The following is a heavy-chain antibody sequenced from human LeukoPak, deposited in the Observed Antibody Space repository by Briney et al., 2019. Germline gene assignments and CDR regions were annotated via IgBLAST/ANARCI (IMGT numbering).Heavy chain of an antibody. CDR2: INPTGGST. J-gene: IGHJ4*02. Sequence: GASVKVSCKASGYTFLSYFMHWVRRAPGQGLEWMGIINPTGGSTTYAQKFQGRVTMTRDTSTSTVYMELSSLRSDDTAVYYCARTAARRFDYWGQGTLVTVSS. V-gene: IGHV1-46*01. CDR3: ARTAARRFDY. D-gene: IGHD6-6*01. CDR1: GYTFLSYF.